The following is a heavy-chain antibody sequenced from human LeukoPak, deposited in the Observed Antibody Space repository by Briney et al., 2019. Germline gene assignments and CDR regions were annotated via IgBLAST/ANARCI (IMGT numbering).Heavy chain of an antibody. Sequence: GGSLRLSCAASGFTVSSNYMSWVRQAPGKGLEWVSVIYSGGSTYYADSVKGRFTISRDNSKNTLYLQMNSLRAEDTAVYYCAREGYGDYSSYWGQGTLVTVSS. CDR2: IYSGGST. J-gene: IGHJ4*02. D-gene: IGHD4-17*01. V-gene: IGHV3-66*01. CDR3: AREGYGDYSSY. CDR1: GFTVSSNY.